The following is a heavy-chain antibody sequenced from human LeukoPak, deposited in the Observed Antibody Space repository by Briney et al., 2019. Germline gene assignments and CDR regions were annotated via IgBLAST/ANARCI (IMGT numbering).Heavy chain of an antibody. V-gene: IGHV4-34*01. CDR3: ARGRKTIFGVVIISSYFDY. CDR1: GGSFSGYY. J-gene: IGHJ4*02. CDR2: INHSGST. Sequence: SETLSLTCAVYGGSFSGYYWSWIRQPPGKGLEWIGEINHSGSTNYNPSLKSRVTISVDTSKNQFSLKLSSVTAADTAVYYCARGRKTIFGVVIISSYFDYWGQGTLVTVS. D-gene: IGHD3-3*01.